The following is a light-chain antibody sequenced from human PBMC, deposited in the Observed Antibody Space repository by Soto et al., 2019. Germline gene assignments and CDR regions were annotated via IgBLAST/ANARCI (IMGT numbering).Light chain of an antibody. CDR1: QSVSNN. J-gene: IGKJ5*01. V-gene: IGKV3D-15*01. CDR2: GAS. Sequence: EIVMTQSPVTLSVSPGERATLSCRASQSVSNNLAWYQQKPGQAPRVLIYGASTRATGIPARFSGSGSGTEFTLTISSLQSEDFAVYYCQQYNNWPRGTFGQGTRLEIK. CDR3: QQYNNWPRGT.